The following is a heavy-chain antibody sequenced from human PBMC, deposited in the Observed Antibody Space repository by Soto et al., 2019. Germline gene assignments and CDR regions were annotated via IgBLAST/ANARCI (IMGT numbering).Heavy chain of an antibody. V-gene: IGHV1-18*01. J-gene: IGHJ4*02. CDR2: ISAYTANT. D-gene: IGHD1-7*01. Sequence: ASVKVSCKASGYTFTTYGITWVRQAPGHGLEWMGWISAYTANTNLAQKFQGRVAMTTDTSTSTAYMELRSLRSDDTAVYYCARRAGTSHHFDYWGQGTLVTVSS. CDR1: GYTFTTYG. CDR3: ARRAGTSHHFDY.